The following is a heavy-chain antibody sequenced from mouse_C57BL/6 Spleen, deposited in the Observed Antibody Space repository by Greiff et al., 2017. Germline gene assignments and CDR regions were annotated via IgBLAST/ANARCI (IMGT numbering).Heavy chain of an antibody. CDR2: ISSGSSTI. CDR1: GFTFSDYG. D-gene: IGHD2-5*01. CDR3: ARPTIVTTSYYFDY. V-gene: IGHV5-17*01. Sequence: EVKVVESGGGLVKPGGSLKLSCAASGFTFSDYGMHWVRQAPEKGLEWVAYISSGSSTIYYADTVKGRFTISRDNAKNTLFLQMTSLRSEDTAMYYCARPTIVTTSYYFDYWGQGTTLTVSS. J-gene: IGHJ2*01.